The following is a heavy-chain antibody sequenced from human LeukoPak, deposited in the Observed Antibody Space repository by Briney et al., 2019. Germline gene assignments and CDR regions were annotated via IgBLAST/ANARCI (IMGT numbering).Heavy chain of an antibody. Sequence: ASVKVSCKASGYTFTSYDINWVRQATGQGLEWMGWMNPNSGNTGYAQKFQGRVTMTRNTSISTAYMELSSLRSEDTAVYYCARARDLWFGELLLYWFDPWGQGTLVTVSS. J-gene: IGHJ5*02. CDR3: ARARDLWFGELLLYWFDP. CDR1: GYTFTSYD. V-gene: IGHV1-8*01. CDR2: MNPNSGNT. D-gene: IGHD3-10*01.